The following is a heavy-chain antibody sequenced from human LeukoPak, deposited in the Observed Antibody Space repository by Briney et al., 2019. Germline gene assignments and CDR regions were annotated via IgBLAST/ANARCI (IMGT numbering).Heavy chain of an antibody. CDR3: AKDRVSPGFNLFDP. D-gene: IGHD2/OR15-2a*01. J-gene: IGHJ5*02. Sequence: GGSLRLSCAASGFTFSSYGMHWVRQAPGKGLEWVAVIWYDGSNKYYADSVKGRFTISRDNSKNTLYLQMNSLRAEDTAIYYCAKDRVSPGFNLFDPWGQGTLVTVSS. CDR1: GFTFSSYG. V-gene: IGHV3-33*06. CDR2: IWYDGSNK.